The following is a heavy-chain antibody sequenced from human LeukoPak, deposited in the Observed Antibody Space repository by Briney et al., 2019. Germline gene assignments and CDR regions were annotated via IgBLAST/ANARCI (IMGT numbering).Heavy chain of an antibody. CDR3: ARDAAYCGGDCYSRGQFDY. CDR1: GYTFTSYA. V-gene: IGHV1-3*01. J-gene: IGHJ4*02. Sequence: ASVKVSCKASGYTFTSYAMHWVRQAPGQRLEWMGWINAGNGNTKYSQKFQGRVTITRDTSASTAYMELSSLRSEDTAVYYCARDAAYCGGDCYSRGQFDYWGQGTLVTVSS. D-gene: IGHD2-21*02. CDR2: INAGNGNT.